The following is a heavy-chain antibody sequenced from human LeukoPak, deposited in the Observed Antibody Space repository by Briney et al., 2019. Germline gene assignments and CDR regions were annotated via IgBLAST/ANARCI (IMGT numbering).Heavy chain of an antibody. CDR1: GYTFTGYY. J-gene: IGHJ4*02. CDR2: INPNSGGT. CDR3: ARDRGWCSSSWSFDY. Sequence: GASVKVSCKASGYTFTGYYMHWVRQAPGQGLEWMGWINPNSGGTNYAQKFQGRVTMTGDTSISTAYMELSRLRSDDTAVYYCARDRGWCSSSWSFDYWGQGTLVTVSS. D-gene: IGHD6-13*01. V-gene: IGHV1-2*02.